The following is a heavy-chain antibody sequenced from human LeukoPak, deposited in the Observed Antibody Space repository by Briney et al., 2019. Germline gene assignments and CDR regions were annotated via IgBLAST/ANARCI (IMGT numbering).Heavy chain of an antibody. J-gene: IGHJ4*02. CDR3: ARHMNGNYGLH. Sequence: GESLKTSCQGSGYSFTIYWIGWVPQIPGKGLEWMGIIYPSDSDTRYSPSFQGRVTISADKSISTAYLKWSTLKASDTAMYYCARHMNGNYGLHWGQGTLVTVSS. CDR1: GYSFTIYW. V-gene: IGHV5-51*01. CDR2: IYPSDSDT. D-gene: IGHD1-7*01.